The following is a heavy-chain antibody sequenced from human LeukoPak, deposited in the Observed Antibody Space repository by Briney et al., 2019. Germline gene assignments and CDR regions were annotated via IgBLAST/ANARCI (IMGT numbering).Heavy chain of an antibody. D-gene: IGHD1-26*01. V-gene: IGHV3-74*01. J-gene: IGHJ4*02. CDR1: GFTFSSYW. Sequence: GGSLRLSCAASGFTFSSYWMHWVRQAPGKGLLWVSRINSDGSITSYADSVRGRFTISRDNAKNSLYLQMNSLRAEDTAVYYCARDLGYYRADYWGQGTLVTVSS. CDR2: INSDGSIT. CDR3: ARDLGYYRADY.